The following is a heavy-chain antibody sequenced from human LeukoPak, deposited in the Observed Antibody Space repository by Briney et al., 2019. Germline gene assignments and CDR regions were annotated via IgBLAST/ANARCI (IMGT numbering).Heavy chain of an antibody. J-gene: IGHJ4*02. CDR2: IKYDGSEK. Sequence: PGGSLRLSCAASGFTLSSYWMSWVRQAPGKGLEWVANIKYDGSEKDYVDSVKGRFTISRDNAKNSLYLQMNSLRAEDTAVYYCAREIAPAGLFFDYWGQGTLVTVSS. CDR1: GFTLSSYW. D-gene: IGHD6-13*01. CDR3: AREIAPAGLFFDY. V-gene: IGHV3-7*01.